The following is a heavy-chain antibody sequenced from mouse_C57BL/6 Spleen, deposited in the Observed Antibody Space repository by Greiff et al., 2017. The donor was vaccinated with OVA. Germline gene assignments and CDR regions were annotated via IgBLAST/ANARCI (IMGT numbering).Heavy chain of an antibody. D-gene: IGHD3-1*01. CDR3: ARSGPYYFDY. Sequence: VKLVESGAELVKPGASVKISCKASGYAFSSYWMNWVKQRPGKGLEWIGQIYPGDGDTNYNGKFKGKATLTADKSSSKAYMQLSSLTSEDSAVYFCARSGPYYFDYWGQGTTLTVSS. V-gene: IGHV1-80*01. CDR2: IYPGDGDT. J-gene: IGHJ2*01. CDR1: GYAFSSYW.